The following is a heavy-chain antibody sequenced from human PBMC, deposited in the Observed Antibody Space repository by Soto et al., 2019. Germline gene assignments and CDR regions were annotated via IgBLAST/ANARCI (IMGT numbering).Heavy chain of an antibody. D-gene: IGHD1-26*01. J-gene: IGHJ4*02. V-gene: IGHV5-51*01. CDR1: GYXFTSYW. CDR2: IYPGYSDT. CDR3: ARQEGATSYYFDY. Sequence: EXLKICCKGSGYXFTSYWVGWVRHMPGKGLEWMGIIYPGYSDTRYSPSFQGHVTISADKSISTAYLQWSSLKSSDTAMYYCARQEGATSYYFDYWGQGTLGTVS.